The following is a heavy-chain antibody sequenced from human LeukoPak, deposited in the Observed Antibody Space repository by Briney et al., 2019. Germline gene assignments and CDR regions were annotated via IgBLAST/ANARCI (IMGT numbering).Heavy chain of an antibody. CDR1: GDSMSGYH. J-gene: IGHJ4*02. D-gene: IGHD2-15*01. CDR3: ATYTRRCSGGTCYSIDY. CDR2: IHFSGDT. V-gene: IGHV4-4*09. Sequence: SETLSLTCTVSGDSMSGYHWTWIRQSPGRGLEWTGYIHFSGDTNSNPSLKSRVTMSLDTSNNQFSLKVNSVTAADTAIYYCATYTRRCSGGTCYSIDYWGRGTLVTVSS.